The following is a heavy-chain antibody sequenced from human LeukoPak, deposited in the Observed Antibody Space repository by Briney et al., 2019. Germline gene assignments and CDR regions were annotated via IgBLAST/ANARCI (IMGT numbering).Heavy chain of an antibody. Sequence: SETLSLTCTVSGGSIRSSYHYWGWIRQPPGKGLEWIGSIYDSGSTYYNPSLKSRATISVDTSKNQFSLKLSSVTAADTAVYYCAREYCSGGSCYLDYWGQGTLVTVSP. CDR2: IYDSGST. CDR3: AREYCSGGSCYLDY. CDR1: GGSIRSSYHY. V-gene: IGHV4-39*07. D-gene: IGHD2-15*01. J-gene: IGHJ4*02.